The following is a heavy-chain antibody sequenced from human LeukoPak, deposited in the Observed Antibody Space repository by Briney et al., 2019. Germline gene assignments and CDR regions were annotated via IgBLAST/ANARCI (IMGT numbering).Heavy chain of an antibody. Sequence: PGGSLRLSCAASGCRFSYHDMHWVRQAPGKGLEFVSPIGAAGAHTFYADSVKGRFTISRDNFQSTMYLQMAGLRPEDSAVYYCARELGGTKTGGFDIWGQGTVVTVSS. CDR2: IGAAGAHT. J-gene: IGHJ3*02. CDR3: ARELGGTKTGGFDI. V-gene: IGHV3-64*02. D-gene: IGHD1-14*01. CDR1: GCRFSYHD.